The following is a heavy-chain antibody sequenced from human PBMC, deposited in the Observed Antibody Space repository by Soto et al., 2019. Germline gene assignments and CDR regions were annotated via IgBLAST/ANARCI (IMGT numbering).Heavy chain of an antibody. CDR1: GGSISSSSYY. CDR2: IYYSGST. D-gene: IGHD3-10*01. Sequence: QLQLQESGPGLVKPSETLSLTCTVSGGSISSSSYYWGWIRQPPGKGLEWIGSIYYSGSTYYNPSLKSRVTISVDTSKNQFSLKLSSVTAADTAVYYCASSIMVRGGRWDYWGQGTLVTVSS. CDR3: ASSIMVRGGRWDY. V-gene: IGHV4-39*01. J-gene: IGHJ4*02.